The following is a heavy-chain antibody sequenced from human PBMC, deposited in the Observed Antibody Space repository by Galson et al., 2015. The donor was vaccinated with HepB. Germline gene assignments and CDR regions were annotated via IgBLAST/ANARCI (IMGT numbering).Heavy chain of an antibody. CDR3: ARDRIAAVAAAAGWEDY. V-gene: IGHV1-18*04. Sequence: SVKVSCKASGYTFTSYGISWVRQAPGQGLEWMGWISAYNGNTNYAQKLQGRVTMTTDTSTSTAYMELRSLRSDDTAVYYCARDRIAAVAAAAGWEDYWGQGTLVTVSS. CDR1: GYTFTSYG. D-gene: IGHD6-13*01. J-gene: IGHJ4*02. CDR2: ISAYNGNT.